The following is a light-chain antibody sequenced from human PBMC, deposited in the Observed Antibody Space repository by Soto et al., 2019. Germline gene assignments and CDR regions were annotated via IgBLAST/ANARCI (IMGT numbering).Light chain of an antibody. V-gene: IGKV3-20*01. CDR1: QSVSSNY. CDR3: KQYGSSPRT. J-gene: IGKJ1*01. Sequence: EIVLTQSPGTLSLSPGERATLSCRARQSVSSNYLAWYQQKPGQAPRLLIYGASSRATGIPDRFRGSGSGTHFTLPISRLEPEDFPVYKCKQYGSSPRTLGKGTKVEIK. CDR2: GAS.